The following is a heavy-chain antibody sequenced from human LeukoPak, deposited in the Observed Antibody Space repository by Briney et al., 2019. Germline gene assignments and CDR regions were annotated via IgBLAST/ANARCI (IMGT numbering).Heavy chain of an antibody. CDR1: RFTFSSYG. J-gene: IGHJ4*02. D-gene: IGHD5-24*01. CDR3: APEGDGYILFDY. V-gene: IGHV3-30*03. Sequence: PGGSLRLSCAAPRFTFSSYGMHWVRQAPGKGLEWVAVISYDGSNKYYADSVKGRFTISRDNSKNTLYLQMNSLRGEDTAVYYCAPEGDGYILFDYWGQGTLVTVSS. CDR2: ISYDGSNK.